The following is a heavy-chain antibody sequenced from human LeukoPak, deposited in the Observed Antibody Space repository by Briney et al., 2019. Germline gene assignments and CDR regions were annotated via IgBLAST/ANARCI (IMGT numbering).Heavy chain of an antibody. CDR2: VSAYDGST. V-gene: IGHV1-18*01. D-gene: IGHD3-10*01. CDR1: GYSFTSYG. Sequence: ASVKVSCKASGYSFTSYGFTWVRRAPGQGREWMGWVSAYDGSTNYAQKIRGRVTMTTDASKNTVYMELRSLRFDDTAVYYCARGGRDGMDVWGQGTTVTVSS. CDR3: ARGGRDGMDV. J-gene: IGHJ6*02.